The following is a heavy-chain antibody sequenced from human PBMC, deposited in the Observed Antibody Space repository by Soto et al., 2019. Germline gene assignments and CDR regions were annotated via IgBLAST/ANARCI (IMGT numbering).Heavy chain of an antibody. CDR3: ARGAGELQKLGGYYYGLDV. CDR2: TRNKANSYTT. CDR1: GFTLSDHY. Sequence: EVQLVESGGGLVQPGGSLRLSCAASGFTLSDHYMDWVRQAPGKGLEWVGRTRNKANSYTTEYAASVKGRFTISRDDSKHSLYVQMNSLKTEDTAVYYCARGAGELQKLGGYYYGLDVWGLGTTVTVSS. V-gene: IGHV3-72*01. D-gene: IGHD7-27*01. J-gene: IGHJ6*02.